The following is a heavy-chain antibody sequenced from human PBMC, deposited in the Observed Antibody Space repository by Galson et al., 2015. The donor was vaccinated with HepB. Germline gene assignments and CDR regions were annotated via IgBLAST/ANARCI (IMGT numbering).Heavy chain of an antibody. J-gene: IGHJ5*02. CDR3: ARGALIVVVDANPNNWFDP. V-gene: IGHV1-18*01. CDR2: INIYNRDT. CDR1: GYTFSTYS. D-gene: IGHD2-15*01. Sequence: SVKVSCKASGYTFSTYSITWVRRAPGQGLQWMGWINIYNRDTKYAQKFQGRVTLTADTSTSTAYMELRSLRSDDTAVYFCARGALIVVVDANPNNWFDPWGQGTLVTVSS.